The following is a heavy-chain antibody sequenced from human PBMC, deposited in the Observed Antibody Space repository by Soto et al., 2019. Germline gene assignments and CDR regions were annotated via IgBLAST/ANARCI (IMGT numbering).Heavy chain of an antibody. Sequence: SLKVSCKASGGTFSSYAISWVRQAPGQGLEWMGGIIPILGTANYARKFQGRVTITADESTSTAYMELSSLRSEDTAVYYCARGGSSGWYDYWGQGTLVTVSS. V-gene: IGHV1-69*13. CDR1: GGTFSSYA. D-gene: IGHD6-19*01. J-gene: IGHJ4*02. CDR2: IIPILGTA. CDR3: ARGGSSGWYDY.